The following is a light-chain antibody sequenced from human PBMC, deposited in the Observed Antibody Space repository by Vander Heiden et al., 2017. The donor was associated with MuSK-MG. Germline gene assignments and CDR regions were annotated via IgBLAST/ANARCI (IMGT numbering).Light chain of an antibody. CDR1: QDISNY. CDR3: QQEDNLPLT. CDR2: DAS. V-gene: IGKV1-33*01. Sequence: DIQMTQSHSSLSASVGDRVNITCQASQDISNYLNWYQQKPGKAPKRLIYDASNLETGVPSRFSGSGSGTDFTFTISSLQPEDIATYYCQQEDNLPLTFGGGTKVEIK. J-gene: IGKJ4*01.